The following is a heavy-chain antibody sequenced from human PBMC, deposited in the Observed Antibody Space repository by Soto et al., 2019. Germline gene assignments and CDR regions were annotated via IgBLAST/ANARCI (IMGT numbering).Heavy chain of an antibody. D-gene: IGHD2-21*01. CDR1: GYTLTSYD. V-gene: IGHV1-8*01. CDR3: ARVKTIGGDYYYGMDV. J-gene: IGHJ6*02. CDR2: MNPNSGNT. Sequence: ASVKVSCKASGYTLTSYDINWVRQATGQGLEWMGWMNPNSGNTGYAQKFQGRVTMTRNTSISTAYMELSSLRSEDTAVYYCARVKTIGGDYYYGMDVWGQGTTVTVSS.